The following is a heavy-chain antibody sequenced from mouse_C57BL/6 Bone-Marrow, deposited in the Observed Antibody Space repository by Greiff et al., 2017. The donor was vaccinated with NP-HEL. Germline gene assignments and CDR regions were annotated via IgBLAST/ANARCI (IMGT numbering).Heavy chain of an antibody. V-gene: IGHV2-6-1*01. D-gene: IGHD2-2*01. CDR3: ARQIYYGYDGNYAMDY. J-gene: IGHJ4*01. CDR2: IWSDGST. Sequence: QVQLQQSGPGLVAPSQSLSITCTVSGFSLTSYGVHWVRQPPGKGLEWLVVIWSDGSTTYNSALKSRLSISKDNSKSQVFLKMNSLQTDDTAMYYCARQIYYGYDGNYAMDYWGQGTSVTVSS. CDR1: GFSLTSYG.